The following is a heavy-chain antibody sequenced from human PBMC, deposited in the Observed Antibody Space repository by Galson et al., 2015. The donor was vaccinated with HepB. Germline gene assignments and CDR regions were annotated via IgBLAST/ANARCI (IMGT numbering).Heavy chain of an antibody. V-gene: IGHV5-10-1*01. J-gene: IGHJ4*02. CDR1: GYTFTNNW. D-gene: IGHD3-22*01. Sequence: KPGESLRISCKGSGYTFTNNWIQWVRQMPGKGLEWMGKIDPSDSYTKYSPSFQGHVTISVDKSISTAYPQWSSLRASDTAMYYCAGRFGYSSGYDYWGQGTLVTVSS. CDR3: AGRFGYSSGYDY. CDR2: IDPSDSYT.